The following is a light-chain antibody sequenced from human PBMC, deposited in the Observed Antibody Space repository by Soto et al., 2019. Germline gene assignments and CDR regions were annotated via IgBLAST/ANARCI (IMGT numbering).Light chain of an antibody. CDR3: SLYTSSSTFVV. CDR2: EVS. CDR1: SSDIGSYNR. V-gene: IGLV2-18*01. Sequence: QSVLTQPPSVSGSPGQSVTISCTGTSSDIGSYNRVSWYQQPPGTAPKLMIYEVSNRPSGVPDRFSGSKSGNTASLTISGLQAEDEDDYYCSLYTSSSTFVVFGGGTKLTVL. J-gene: IGLJ2*01.